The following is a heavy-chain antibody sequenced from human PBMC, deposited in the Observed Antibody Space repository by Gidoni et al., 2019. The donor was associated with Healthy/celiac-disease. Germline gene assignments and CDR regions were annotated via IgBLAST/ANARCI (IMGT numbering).Heavy chain of an antibody. Sequence: QVQLVQSGAEVKKPGSSVTVSCKASGGTFSSYAISWVRQAPGQGLEWMGGIIPIFGTANYAQKFQGRVTITADKSTSTAYMELSSLRSEDTAVYDCARGTIFGVVAYYGMDVWGQGTTVTVSS. D-gene: IGHD3-3*01. CDR1: GGTFSSYA. CDR2: IIPIFGTA. J-gene: IGHJ6*02. CDR3: ARGTIFGVVAYYGMDV. V-gene: IGHV1-69*06.